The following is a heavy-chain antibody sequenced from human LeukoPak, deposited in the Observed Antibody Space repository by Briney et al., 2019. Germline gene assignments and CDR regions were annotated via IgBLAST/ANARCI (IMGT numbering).Heavy chain of an antibody. J-gene: IGHJ4*02. D-gene: IGHD6-19*01. V-gene: IGHV4-31*02. CDR3: ARRDSSGWQGRWAFDY. Sequence: IYYSGSTYYNPSLKSRVTISVDTSKNQFSLKLSSVTAADTAVYYCARRDSSGWQGRWAFDYWGQGTLVTVSS. CDR2: IYYSGST.